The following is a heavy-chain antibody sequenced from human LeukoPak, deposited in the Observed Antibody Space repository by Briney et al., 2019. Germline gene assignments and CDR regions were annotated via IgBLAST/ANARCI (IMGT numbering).Heavy chain of an antibody. J-gene: IGHJ4*02. V-gene: IGHV4-38-2*02. D-gene: IGHD3-10*01. Sequence: PSETLSLTCTVSGYSISSGYYWGWIRQPPGKGLEWIGSIYHSGSTYYNPSLKSRVTISVDTSKNQFSLKLSSVTAADTAVYYCARQSIYGSGSYYGYFDYWGQGTLVTVSS. CDR2: IYHSGST. CDR1: GYSISSGYY. CDR3: ARQSIYGSGSYYGYFDY.